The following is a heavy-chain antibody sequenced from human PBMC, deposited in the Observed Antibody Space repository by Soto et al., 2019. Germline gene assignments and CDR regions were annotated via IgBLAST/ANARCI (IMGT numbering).Heavy chain of an antibody. CDR3: ARDTSDYYDSSGSLDY. D-gene: IGHD3-22*01. CDR2: IWYDGSNK. J-gene: IGHJ4*02. Sequence: GGSLRLSCAASGFTFSSYGMHWVRQAPGKGLEWVAVIWYDGSNKYYADSVKDRFTISRDNSKNTLYLQMNSLRAEDTAVYYCARDTSDYYDSSGSLDYWGPGTLVTVSS. CDR1: GFTFSSYG. V-gene: IGHV3-33*01.